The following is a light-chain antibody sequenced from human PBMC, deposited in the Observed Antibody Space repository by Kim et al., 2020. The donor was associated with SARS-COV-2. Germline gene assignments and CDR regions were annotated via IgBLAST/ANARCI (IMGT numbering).Light chain of an antibody. J-gene: IGKJ1*01. V-gene: IGKV1-27*01. Sequence: GERVTITCRACQDIANSLAWYQEKPGKVPQVLIYAAATLQAGVPSRFSGSRSGTGFALTIGSLQTEDVATYYCQKYNSAPWTFGPGTKVDIK. CDR1: QDIANS. CDR3: QKYNSAPWT. CDR2: AAA.